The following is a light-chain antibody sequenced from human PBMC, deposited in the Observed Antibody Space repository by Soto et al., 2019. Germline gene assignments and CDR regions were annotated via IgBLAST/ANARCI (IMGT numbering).Light chain of an antibody. Sequence: EIVMTQSPASLSVPPGERATLSCRASQSVSSNFAWYLQKPGQAPRLLIYGASTRATAVPARYTASGSGTEFTLTISSLQSDDFGVYYCQQYDTWPRTFGQGTKVEIK. CDR3: QQYDTWPRT. CDR1: QSVSSN. J-gene: IGKJ1*01. V-gene: IGKV3-15*01. CDR2: GAS.